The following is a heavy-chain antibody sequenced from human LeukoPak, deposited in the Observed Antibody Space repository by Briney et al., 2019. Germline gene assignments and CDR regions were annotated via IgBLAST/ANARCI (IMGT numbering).Heavy chain of an antibody. CDR2: IYTSGGT. V-gene: IGHV4-61*02. CDR3: ARDRRAVAGRGYFDY. CDR1: GGSISSGSYY. D-gene: IGHD6-19*01. J-gene: IGHJ4*02. Sequence: PSETLSLTCTVSGGSISSGSYYWSWIRQPAGKGLEWIGRIYTSGGTNYNPSLKSRVTISVDTSKNQFSLKLSSVTAADTAVYYCARDRRAVAGRGYFDYWGQGTLVTVSS.